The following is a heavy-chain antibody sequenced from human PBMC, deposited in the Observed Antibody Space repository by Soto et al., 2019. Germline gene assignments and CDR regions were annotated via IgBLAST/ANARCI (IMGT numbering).Heavy chain of an antibody. CDR2: IYYSGST. CDR1: GGSFSGYY. J-gene: IGHJ4*02. D-gene: IGHD3-22*01. CDR3: ALRSMAVVPEY. V-gene: IGHV4-59*01. Sequence: TSETLSLTCAVYGGSFSGYYWTWIRQPPGKGLEWIGYIYYSGSTNYNPSLKSRVTISVDTSKNQFSLKLSSVTAADTAVYYCALRSMAVVPEYWGQGTLVTVSS.